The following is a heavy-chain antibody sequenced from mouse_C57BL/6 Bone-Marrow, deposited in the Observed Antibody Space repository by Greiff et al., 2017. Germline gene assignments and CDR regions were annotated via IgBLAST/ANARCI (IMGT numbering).Heavy chain of an antibody. V-gene: IGHV1-81*01. J-gene: IGHJ2*01. CDR2: IYPRSGNT. D-gene: IGHD4-1*01. Sequence: VQLQESGAELARPGASVKLSCKASGYTFTSYGLSWVKQRTGQGLEWIGEIYPRSGNTYYNEKFKGKATLTADKSSSTAYMVLRSLTSEDSAVYFCASLLGRRGYWGQGTTLTVSS. CDR3: ASLLGRRGY. CDR1: GYTFTSYG.